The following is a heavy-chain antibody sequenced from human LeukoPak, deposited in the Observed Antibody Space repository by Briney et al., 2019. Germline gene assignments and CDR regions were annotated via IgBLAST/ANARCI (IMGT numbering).Heavy chain of an antibody. D-gene: IGHD1-26*01. CDR1: GGSISSGDCY. CDR3: ARGTRWGARFDY. CDR2: IYYSGST. J-gene: IGHJ4*02. V-gene: IGHV4-30-4*01. Sequence: SETLSLTCTVSGGSISSGDCYWSWIRQPPGKGLEWIGYIYYSGSTYYNPSLKSRVTISVDTSKNQFSLKLSSVTAADTAVYYCARGTRWGARFDYWGQGTLVTVSS.